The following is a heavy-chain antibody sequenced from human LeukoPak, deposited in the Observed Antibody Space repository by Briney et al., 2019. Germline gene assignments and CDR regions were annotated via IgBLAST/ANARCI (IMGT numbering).Heavy chain of an antibody. CDR1: GYSLTDLF. Sequence: GASVKVSCKVSGYSLTDLFVHWVRQAPGKGLGWMGGVDPEDGKTIYAQMFQGRVTMTEDTSIHTAYMELRSLRSEDTAIYYCSSDRSGSYDGLDVWGQGTTVIVSS. CDR2: VDPEDGKT. CDR3: SSDRSGSYDGLDV. V-gene: IGHV1-24*01. D-gene: IGHD1-26*01. J-gene: IGHJ6*02.